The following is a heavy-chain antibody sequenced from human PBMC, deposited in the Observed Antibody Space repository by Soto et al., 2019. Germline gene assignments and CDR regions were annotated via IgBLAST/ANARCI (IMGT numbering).Heavy chain of an antibody. D-gene: IGHD6-19*01. J-gene: IGHJ4*02. V-gene: IGHV1-18*01. CDR3: ARTVAGYFDS. Sequence: SVKVSFKASCYTFTSSGISWVRQAPGQGPEWMGWISTYNGDTNYAQKFQGRLTMTTDTSTSTAYMDLRSLRSDDRAVYYCARTVAGYFDSWGRGTLVTVSS. CDR1: CYTFTSSG. CDR2: ISTYNGDT.